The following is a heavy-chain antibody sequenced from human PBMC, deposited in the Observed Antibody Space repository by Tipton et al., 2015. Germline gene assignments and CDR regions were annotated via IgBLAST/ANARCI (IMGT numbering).Heavy chain of an antibody. V-gene: IGHV4-61*01. Sequence: TLSLTCTVSGGSVTSGSYYWSWIRQPPGKGLEWIGYISYTDGAHYNPALKSRVTISVDTSKNQLSLKLSSVTAADTAVYYCARQHCYSTTCYAEFYYFDYWGQGSLVTVSS. D-gene: IGHD2-2*01. CDR1: GGSVTSGSYY. J-gene: IGHJ4*02. CDR3: ARQHCYSTTCYAEFYYFDY. CDR2: ISYTDGA.